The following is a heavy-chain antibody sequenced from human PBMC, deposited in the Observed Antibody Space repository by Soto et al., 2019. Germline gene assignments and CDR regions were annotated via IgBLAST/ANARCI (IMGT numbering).Heavy chain of an antibody. CDR1: GYSFTSYW. CDR2: IYPGDSDT. V-gene: IGHV5-51*01. CDR3: ARHPPGRDYGDYVEGVTGFDY. D-gene: IGHD4-17*01. J-gene: IGHJ4*02. Sequence: GESLKISCKGSGYSFTSYWIGWVRQMPGKGLEWMGIIYPGDSDTRYSPSFQGQVTISADMSISTAYLQWSSLKASDTAMYYCARHPPGRDYGDYVEGVTGFDYWGQGTLVTVSS.